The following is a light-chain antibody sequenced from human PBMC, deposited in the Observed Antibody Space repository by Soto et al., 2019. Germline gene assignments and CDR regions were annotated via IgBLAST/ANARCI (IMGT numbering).Light chain of an antibody. CDR3: TSYGSASNVL. CDR1: SSDVGGYNY. V-gene: IGLV2-8*01. J-gene: IGLJ2*01. Sequence: QSALAQPPSASGSPGQSVTISCTGTSSDVGGYNYVSWYQQHPGKPPKLMIYDVNRRPSGVADLFSASKSGNTASLTVSGLKAEEEADYYCTSYGSASNVLFGGGTKLTVL. CDR2: DVN.